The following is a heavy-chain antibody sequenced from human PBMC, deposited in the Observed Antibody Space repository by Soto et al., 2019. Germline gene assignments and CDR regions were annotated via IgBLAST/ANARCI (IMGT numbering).Heavy chain of an antibody. Sequence: PSETLSLTCTVSGGSVSSGSYYWSWIRQPPGKGLEWIGYIYYSGSTNYNPSLKSRVTISVDTSKNQFSLKLSSVTAADTAVYYCARAEREYSSSGRFDYWGQGTLVTVSS. CDR3: ARAEREYSSSGRFDY. V-gene: IGHV4-61*01. CDR1: GGSVSSGSYY. CDR2: IYYSGST. J-gene: IGHJ4*02. D-gene: IGHD6-6*01.